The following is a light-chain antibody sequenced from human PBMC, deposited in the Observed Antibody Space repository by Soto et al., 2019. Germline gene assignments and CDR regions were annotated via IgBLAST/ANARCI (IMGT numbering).Light chain of an antibody. Sequence: QSVLAQPRSASETPGQTVSISCSGSNSNIASNTVNWYQHLPGTAHKLLIYYNNQRPSGVPDRFSGSKSGTSASLAISGLQSEDESDYYCAAWADTLKPYVFGKGNKVTV. CDR2: YNN. J-gene: IGLJ1*01. CDR1: NSNIASNT. CDR3: AAWADTLKPYV. V-gene: IGLV1-44*01.